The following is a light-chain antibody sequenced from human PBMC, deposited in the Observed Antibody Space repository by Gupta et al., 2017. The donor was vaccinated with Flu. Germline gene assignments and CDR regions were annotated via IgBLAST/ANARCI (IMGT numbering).Light chain of an antibody. J-gene: IGLJ3*02. CDR3: NSRDSSGNHMV. CDR2: GKN. CDR1: SLTSYY. Sequence: SSELPQDPAVSEALGPPVRSTCNRDSLTSYYASWYQQKPGQAPVLVIYGKNNRPSGIPDRFSGSSSGNTASLTITGAQAEDEADYYCNSRDSSGNHMVFGGGTKLTVL. V-gene: IGLV3-19*01.